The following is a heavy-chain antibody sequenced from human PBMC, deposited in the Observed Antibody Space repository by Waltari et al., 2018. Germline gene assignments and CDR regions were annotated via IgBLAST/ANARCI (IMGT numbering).Heavy chain of an antibody. V-gene: IGHV1-69*10. Sequence: QVQLVQSGAEVKKPGSSVKVSCKASGGTFSSYAISWVRQAPGQGLECMGGIIPILGIANYAQKFQGRVTITADKSTSTAYMELSSLRSEDTAIYYCAYFGEQQLNWFDPWGQGTLVTVSS. CDR1: GGTFSSYA. J-gene: IGHJ5*02. CDR3: AYFGEQQLNWFDP. D-gene: IGHD6-13*01. CDR2: IIPILGIA.